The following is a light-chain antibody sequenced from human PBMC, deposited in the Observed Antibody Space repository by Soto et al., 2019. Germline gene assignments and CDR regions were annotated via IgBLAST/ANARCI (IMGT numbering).Light chain of an antibody. CDR2: GAS. J-gene: IGKJ3*01. Sequence: VMTQSPATLSVSPGERATLSCWASETVATNLAWYQQKPGQAPRLLISGASTRATGIPDRFSGSGSGTEFTLTISRVESEDFAVYYCHQHETSPPTFGPGTKVDVK. V-gene: IGKV3D-15*01. CDR1: ETVATN. CDR3: HQHETSPPT.